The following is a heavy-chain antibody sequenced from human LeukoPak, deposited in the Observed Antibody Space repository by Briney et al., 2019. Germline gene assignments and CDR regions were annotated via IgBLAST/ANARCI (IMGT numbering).Heavy chain of an antibody. J-gene: IGHJ4*02. CDR1: GFTFTSSA. V-gene: IGHV1-58*01. CDR2: IVVGSGNT. CDR3: AAGYSGSYYPSFDY. D-gene: IGHD3-10*01. Sequence: GTSVKVSCKASGFTFTSSAVQWVRQARGQRLEWIGWIVVGSGNTNYAQKFQERVTITRDMSTSTAYMELSSLRSEDTAVYSCAAGYSGSYYPSFDYWGQGTLVTVSS.